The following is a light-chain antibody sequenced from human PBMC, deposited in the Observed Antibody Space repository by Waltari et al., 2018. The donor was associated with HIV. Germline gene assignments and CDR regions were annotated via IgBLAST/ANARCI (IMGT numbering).Light chain of an antibody. CDR1: FSNLGANT. CDR3: SAWDDSLRATV. CDR2: GHS. Sequence: QSVMSHPPSASGTPGQTVTISCSGRFSNLGANTVNWYQQIPGTAPRLLIYGHSRRPSGVPDRFSGSRSGTSASLTIGGLQSEDEADYYCSAWDDSLRATVFGTGTRVTVL. J-gene: IGLJ1*01. V-gene: IGLV1-44*01.